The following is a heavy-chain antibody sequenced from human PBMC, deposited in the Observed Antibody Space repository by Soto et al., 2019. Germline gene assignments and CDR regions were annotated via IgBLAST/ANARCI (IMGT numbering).Heavy chain of an antibody. Sequence: KTSETLSLTCSVSGVSITGSYWSWIRQTPGKTLEWIGYVYHSGTTTYNPSLKSRVSISVDTSKNQFSLRLTSVIAADTAVYYCARDMPYGAGSLAGCDYWGQGILVTVSS. CDR3: ARDMPYGAGSLAGCDY. CDR1: GVSITGSY. V-gene: IGHV4-59*01. CDR2: VYHSGTT. J-gene: IGHJ4*02. D-gene: IGHD1-26*01.